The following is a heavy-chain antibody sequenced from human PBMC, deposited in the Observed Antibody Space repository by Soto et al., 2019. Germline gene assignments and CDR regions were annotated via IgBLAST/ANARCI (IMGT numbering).Heavy chain of an antibody. CDR2: IYYSGST. CDR1: GGSVSSGSYY. CDR3: AREEAAAGFDY. J-gene: IGHJ4*02. D-gene: IGHD6-13*01. V-gene: IGHV4-61*01. Sequence: QVQLQESGPGLVKPSETLSLTCTVSGGSVSSGSYYWSWIRQPPGKGLEWIGYIYYSGSTNYNPSLKSRVTIPVDTSKNQFSLKLSSVTAADTAVYYCAREEAAAGFDYWGQGTLVTVSS.